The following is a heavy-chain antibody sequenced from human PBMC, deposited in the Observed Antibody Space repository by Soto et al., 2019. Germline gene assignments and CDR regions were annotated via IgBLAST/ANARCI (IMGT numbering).Heavy chain of an antibody. CDR1: GFTFSSYE. CDR2: ISSSGSTI. V-gene: IGHV3-48*03. CDR3: ARDPDYYDSSGYLAFDI. J-gene: IGHJ3*02. D-gene: IGHD3-22*01. Sequence: GGSLRLSCAASGFTFSSYEMNWVRQAQGRGLEWVSYISSSGSTIYYAVSVKGRFTISRDNAKNSLYLQMNSLRADDTAVYYCARDPDYYDSSGYLAFDIWGQGTMVTVSS.